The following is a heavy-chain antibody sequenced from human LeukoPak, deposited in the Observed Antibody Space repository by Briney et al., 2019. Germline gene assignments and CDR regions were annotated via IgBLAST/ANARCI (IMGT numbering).Heavy chain of an antibody. CDR2: INHSEST. D-gene: IGHD5-24*01. J-gene: IGHJ3*02. CDR1: GGSFSGYY. Sequence: SETLSLTCAVYGGSFSGYYWSWIRQPPGKGLEWIGEINHSESTNYNPSLKSRVTISVDASKSQFSLKLSSVTAADTAVYFCARTSAELATISAFDIWGQGTMVTVSS. CDR3: ARTSAELATISAFDI. V-gene: IGHV4-34*01.